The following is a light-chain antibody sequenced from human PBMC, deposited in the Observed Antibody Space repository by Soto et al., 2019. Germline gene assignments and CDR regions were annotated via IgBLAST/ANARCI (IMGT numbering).Light chain of an antibody. CDR3: QQSYTTLGT. J-gene: IGKJ3*01. Sequence: DIQMTQSPSSLSASVGDRVTITCRASQSISTYLNWYQQKPGKAPNLLIYAASTLQSGVPSRFSGSASGTDFTLTISSLQPEDFATYYCQQSYTTLGTFGPGTKVDIK. V-gene: IGKV1-39*01. CDR2: AAS. CDR1: QSISTY.